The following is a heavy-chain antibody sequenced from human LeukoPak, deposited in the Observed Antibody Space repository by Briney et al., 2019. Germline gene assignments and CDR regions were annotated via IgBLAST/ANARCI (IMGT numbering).Heavy chain of an antibody. CDR3: ARGYDILTGYYEFDY. D-gene: IGHD3-9*01. CDR1: GFTFSSYG. CDR2: IRYDGSNK. J-gene: IGHJ4*02. V-gene: IGHV3-30*02. Sequence: GGSLRLSCAASGFTFSSYGMHWVRQAPGKGLEWVAFIRYDGSNKYYADSVKGRFTISRDNSKNTLYLQMNSLRAEDTAVYYCARGYDILTGYYEFDYWGQGTLVSVSS.